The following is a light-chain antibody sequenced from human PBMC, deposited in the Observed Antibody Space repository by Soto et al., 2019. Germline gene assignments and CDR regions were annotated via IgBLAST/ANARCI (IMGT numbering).Light chain of an antibody. Sequence: IVFTQSPATLSFSPGKRATLSCRASQNISSYLIWYQQKPGQAPRLLIYDVSNRATGIPARFSGSGSGTDFTLTISSLGTEDFVICCSQQPTHWPRTSGPGTKADSK. CDR2: DVS. V-gene: IGKV3-11*01. CDR1: QNISSY. CDR3: QQPTHWPRT. J-gene: IGKJ1*01.